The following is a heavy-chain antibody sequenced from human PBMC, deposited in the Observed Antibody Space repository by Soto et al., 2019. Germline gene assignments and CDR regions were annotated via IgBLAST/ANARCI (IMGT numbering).Heavy chain of an antibody. Sequence: QVQLVESGGGVVQPGTSLRLSCVGSGFTFRSYVIHWVRQAPGKGLEWVALTSYDGSNNFYGDYVKGRFTISRHNSRNTVELQMDSLRFEDTALYYCARWGTTGGLEVWGQGTLVSVSS. J-gene: IGHJ4*02. D-gene: IGHD3-16*01. CDR3: ARWGTTGGLEV. CDR1: GFTFRSYV. CDR2: TSYDGSNN. V-gene: IGHV3-33*05.